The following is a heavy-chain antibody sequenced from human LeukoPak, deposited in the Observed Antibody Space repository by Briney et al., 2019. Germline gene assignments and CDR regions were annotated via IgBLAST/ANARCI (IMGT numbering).Heavy chain of an antibody. CDR3: AARFWSGYSK. CDR1: GFSVRSYA. D-gene: IGHD3-3*01. CDR2: ISSSGSTI. Sequence: PGGSLRLSCAASGFSVRSYAITWVRQAPGKGLEWVSYISSSGSTIYYADSVKGRFTISRDNAKNSLYLQMNSLRAEDTAVYYCAARFWSGYSKWGQGTLVTVSS. J-gene: IGHJ4*02. V-gene: IGHV3-48*03.